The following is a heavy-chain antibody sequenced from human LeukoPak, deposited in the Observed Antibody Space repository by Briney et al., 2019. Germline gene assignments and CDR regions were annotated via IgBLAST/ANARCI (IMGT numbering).Heavy chain of an antibody. D-gene: IGHD1-7*01. CDR3: ARSPWNSYDY. CDR1: GYTFTSYW. J-gene: IGHJ4*02. Sequence: GEAPQTSFRGAGYTFTSYWIGWVRPMAGKGGEWIGIIPPVDSDTTYPPSFQGPVTTSAATSISPAYLQWSSLKASATAMYYCARSPWNSYDYWGQGTLVTVSS. CDR2: IPPVDSDT. V-gene: IGHV5-51*01.